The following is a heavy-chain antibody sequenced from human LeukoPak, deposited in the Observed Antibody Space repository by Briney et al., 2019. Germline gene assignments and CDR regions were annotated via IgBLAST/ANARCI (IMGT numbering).Heavy chain of an antibody. Sequence: GASVKVSCKASGYTFSAYGITWVRQAPGQGREWMGWIRACNGNTNYAQKLQGRVTMTTNTSTSTAYMELRSLRSDDTAVYYCARDGRYGDYDKKYDYWGQGTLVTVSS. CDR2: IRACNGNT. CDR1: GYTFSAYG. CDR3: ARDGRYGDYDKKYDY. V-gene: IGHV1-18*01. D-gene: IGHD4-17*01. J-gene: IGHJ4*02.